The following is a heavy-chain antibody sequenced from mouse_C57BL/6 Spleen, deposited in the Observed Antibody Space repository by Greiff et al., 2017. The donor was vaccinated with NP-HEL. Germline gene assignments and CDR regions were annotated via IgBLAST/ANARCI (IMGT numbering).Heavy chain of an antibody. CDR3: ARGRYDYDGAWFAY. Sequence: QVQLQQPGAELVKPGASVKMSCKASGYTFTSYWITWVKQRPGQGLEWIGDIYPGSGSTTYNEKFKSKATLTVDTSSSTAYMQLSSLTSEDSAVYYCARGRYDYDGAWFAYWGQGTLVTVSA. J-gene: IGHJ3*01. V-gene: IGHV1-55*01. CDR2: IYPGSGST. CDR1: GYTFTSYW. D-gene: IGHD2-4*01.